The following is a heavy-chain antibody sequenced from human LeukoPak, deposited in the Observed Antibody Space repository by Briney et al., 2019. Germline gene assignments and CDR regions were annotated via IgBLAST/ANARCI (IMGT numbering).Heavy chain of an antibody. V-gene: IGHV3-33*01. CDR2: IWHGGRSQ. Sequence: GGSLRLSCVASGFTFSSHGMHWVRQAPSKGLEWVAVIWHGGRSQDYADSVKGRFIVSRDNSKNTMDLQMNSLRAEDTAVYYCARERSDGSGFQDAFDIWGQGTMVTVSS. CDR3: ARERSDGSGFQDAFDI. D-gene: IGHD3-22*01. J-gene: IGHJ3*02. CDR1: GFTFSSHG.